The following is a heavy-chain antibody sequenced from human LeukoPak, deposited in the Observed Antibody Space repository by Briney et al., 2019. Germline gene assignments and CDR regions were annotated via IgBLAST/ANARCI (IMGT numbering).Heavy chain of an antibody. CDR2: ISSSSSYI. CDR1: GFTFSSYS. V-gene: IGHV3-21*01. D-gene: IGHD4-17*01. Sequence: PGGSLRLSCAASGFTFSSYSMNWARQAPGKGLEWVSSISSSSSYIYYADSVKGRFTISRDNAKNSLYLQMNSLRAEDTAVYYCARDEDYGANGWVYWGQGTLVTVSS. CDR3: ARDEDYGANGWVY. J-gene: IGHJ4*02.